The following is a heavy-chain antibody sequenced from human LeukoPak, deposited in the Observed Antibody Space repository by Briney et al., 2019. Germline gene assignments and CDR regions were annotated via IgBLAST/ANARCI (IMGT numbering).Heavy chain of an antibody. CDR2: TRYDGSNK. V-gene: IGHV3-30*02. D-gene: IGHD6-13*01. CDR1: GFTFSSYG. J-gene: IGHJ6*03. Sequence: GGSLRLSCAASGFTFSSYGMYWVRQAPGKGLEWVAFTRYDGSNKYYADSVKGRFTISRDNSKNGLHLQMNSLRPEDTAIYYCAREGFTSTWLYYYYYMDVWGKGTTVTVSS. CDR3: AREGFTSTWLYYYYYMDV.